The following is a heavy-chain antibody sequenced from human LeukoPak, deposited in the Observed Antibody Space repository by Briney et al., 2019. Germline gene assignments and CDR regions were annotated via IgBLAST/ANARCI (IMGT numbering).Heavy chain of an antibody. CDR2: ISGSGGST. CDR3: ASSGRSGWHH. D-gene: IGHD6-19*01. V-gene: IGHV3-23*01. Sequence: AGGSLRLSCAASGFTFSSYAMSWVRQAPGKGLEWVSAISGSGGSTYYADSVKGRFTISRDNSKNTLYLQMNSLRAEDTAVYYCASSGRSGWHHWGQGTLVTVSS. J-gene: IGHJ4*02. CDR1: GFTFSSYA.